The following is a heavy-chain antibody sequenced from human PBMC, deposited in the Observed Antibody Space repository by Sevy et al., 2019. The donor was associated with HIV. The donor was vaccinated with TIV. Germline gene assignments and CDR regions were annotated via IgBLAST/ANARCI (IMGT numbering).Heavy chain of an antibody. CDR3: AKGLRLAAAEYYFDY. CDR2: ISYDGSNK. Sequence: GGSLRLSCAASGFTFSSYGMHWVRQAPGKGLEWVAVISYDGSNKYYADSVKGRFTISRDNSKNMLYLQMNGLGAEDTAVYYCAKGLRLAAAEYYFDYWGQGTLVTVSS. V-gene: IGHV3-30*18. D-gene: IGHD6-13*01. CDR1: GFTFSSYG. J-gene: IGHJ4*02.